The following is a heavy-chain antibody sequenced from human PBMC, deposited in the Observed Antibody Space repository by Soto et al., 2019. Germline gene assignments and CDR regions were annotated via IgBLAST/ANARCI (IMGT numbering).Heavy chain of an antibody. CDR3: ARVITGTTAYFDY. D-gene: IGHD1-20*01. CDR1: GGTFSSYA. Sequence: GASVKVSCKASGGTFSSYAISWVRQAPGQGLEWMGGIIPIFGTANYAQKFQGRVTITADGSTSTAYMELSSLRSEDTAVYYCARVITGTTAYFDYWGQGTLVSVSS. V-gene: IGHV1-69*13. CDR2: IIPIFGTA. J-gene: IGHJ4*02.